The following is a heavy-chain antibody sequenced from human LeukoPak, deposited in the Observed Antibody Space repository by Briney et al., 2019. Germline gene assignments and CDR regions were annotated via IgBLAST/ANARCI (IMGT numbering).Heavy chain of an antibody. D-gene: IGHD3-3*01. V-gene: IGHV4-30-2*03. Sequence: PSQTLSLTCAVSGGSFSGYYWIWIRQPPGKGLEWIGSIYYSGTTYQNPSLKSRVTISVDTSKNQFSLKLSSVTAADTAVYYCASLNVLRFLEWLRIDYWGQGTLVTVSS. CDR2: IYYSGTT. CDR3: ASLNVLRFLEWLRIDY. CDR1: GGSFSGYY. J-gene: IGHJ4*02.